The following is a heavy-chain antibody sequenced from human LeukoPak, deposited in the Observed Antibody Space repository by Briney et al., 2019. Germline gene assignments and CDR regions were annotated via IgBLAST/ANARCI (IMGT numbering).Heavy chain of an antibody. J-gene: IGHJ4*02. CDR2: IRYDGSTT. V-gene: IGHV3-30*02. D-gene: IGHD3-3*01. Sequence: PGGSLRLSCAASGFRFDTYGVHWVRQAPGKGLEWVAYIRYDGSTTYYADSVRGRFTISRDNSKNTLYLEMNSLRAEDTAVFYCAKKGGNYDYFDYWGQGNLVTVSS. CDR3: AKKGGNYDYFDY. CDR1: GFRFDTYG.